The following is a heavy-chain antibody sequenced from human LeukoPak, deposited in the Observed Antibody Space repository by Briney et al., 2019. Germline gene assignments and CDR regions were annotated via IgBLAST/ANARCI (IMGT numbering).Heavy chain of an antibody. J-gene: IGHJ5*02. CDR1: GYTFTSYD. CDR3: ARGDVVVPAANRCNWFDP. CDR2: MNPNSGNT. D-gene: IGHD2-2*01. V-gene: IGHV1-8*03. Sequence: ASVKVSCKTSGYTFTSYDINWVRQATGQGLEWMGWMNPNSGNTGYAQKFQGRVTITRNTSISTAYMELSSLRSEDTAVYYCARGDVVVPAANRCNWFDPWGLGTLVTVSS.